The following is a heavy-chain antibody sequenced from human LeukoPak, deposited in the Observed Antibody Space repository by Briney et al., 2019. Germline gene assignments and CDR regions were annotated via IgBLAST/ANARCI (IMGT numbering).Heavy chain of an antibody. CDR3: ATDRSYRSGSYYP. CDR1: AGSISSYY. Sequence: SETLSLTCTVPAGSISSYYWNWIRQPPGKGLEWIGYIYYSGSTNYNPSLKSRVTISLDTSKNQFSLKLSSVTAADTAVYYCATDRSYRSGSYYPWGQGTLVTVSS. D-gene: IGHD3-10*01. V-gene: IGHV4-59*01. CDR2: IYYSGST. J-gene: IGHJ4*02.